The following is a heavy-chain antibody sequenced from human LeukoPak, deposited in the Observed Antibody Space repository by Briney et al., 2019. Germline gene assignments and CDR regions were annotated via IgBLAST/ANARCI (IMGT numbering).Heavy chain of an antibody. CDR3: AKDAGIAVAGPDY. J-gene: IGHJ4*02. D-gene: IGHD6-19*01. CDR1: GFTFNRYS. CDR2: INSDSIYI. V-gene: IGHV3-21*04. Sequence: GGSLRLSCAASGFTFNRYSMNWVRQAPGKGLEWVSSINSDSIYIYYADSMKGRFTVSRDSAKNSLYLQMNSLRAEDTAVYYCAKDAGIAVAGPDYWGQGTLVTVSS.